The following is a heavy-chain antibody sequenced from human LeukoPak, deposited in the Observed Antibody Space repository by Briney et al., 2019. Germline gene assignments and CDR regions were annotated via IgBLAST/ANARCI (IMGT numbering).Heavy chain of an antibody. CDR1: GFIFSSYA. D-gene: IGHD3-16*01. CDR3: AKGGDDYVWGSYNWFDP. J-gene: IGHJ5*02. Sequence: GGSLRLSCAASGFIFSSYAMSWVRQDPGKGLEWVSAISGSGGSTYYADSVKGRFTISRDNSKNTLYLQMNSLRAEDTAVYYCAKGGDDYVWGSYNWFDPWGQGTLVTVSS. CDR2: ISGSGGST. V-gene: IGHV3-23*01.